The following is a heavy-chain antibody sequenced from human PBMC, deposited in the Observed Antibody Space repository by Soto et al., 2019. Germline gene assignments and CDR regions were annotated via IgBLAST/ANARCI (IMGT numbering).Heavy chain of an antibody. Sequence: QVQLQESGPGLVKPSGTLSLTCAVSGGSISSSNWWSWVRQPPGKGLEWIGEIYHSGNTNYNPSLKRRVTMAVDKSRNQFSLTLSSVTAADTAVYYCARRWGEGRVDYWGEGALVTVSS. D-gene: IGHD3-10*01. V-gene: IGHV4-4*02. CDR2: IYHSGNT. CDR1: GGSISSSNW. J-gene: IGHJ4*02. CDR3: ARRWGEGRVDY.